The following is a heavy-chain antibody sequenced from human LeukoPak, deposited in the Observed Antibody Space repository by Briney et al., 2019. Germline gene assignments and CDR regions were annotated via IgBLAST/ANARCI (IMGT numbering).Heavy chain of an antibody. CDR1: GGSISSYY. J-gene: IGHJ4*02. V-gene: IGHV4-4*07. CDR2: IYTSGST. D-gene: IGHD1-26*01. Sequence: SETLSLTCTVSGGSISSYYWSWIRQPAGKGLEWIGRIYTSGSTNYNASLKSRVSMSVDTSKNQFSLKLSSVTAADMAVFYCARENSGSYREFDYWGQGTLVTVSS. CDR3: ARENSGSYREFDY.